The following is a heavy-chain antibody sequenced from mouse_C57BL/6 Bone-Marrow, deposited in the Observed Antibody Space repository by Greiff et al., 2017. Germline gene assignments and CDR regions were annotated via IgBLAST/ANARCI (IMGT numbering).Heavy chain of an antibody. CDR1: GYTFTDYY. CDR2: LYPGSGNT. CDR3: ARWDYYYDGRGYYAMDY. J-gene: IGHJ4*01. D-gene: IGHD2-4*01. Sequence: LVESGAELVRPGASVKLSCKASGYTFTDYYINWVKQRPGQGLEWIARLYPGSGNTYYNEKFKGKATLTAEKSSSTAYMQLSSLTSEDSAVYFCARWDYYYDGRGYYAMDYWGQGTSVTVSS. V-gene: IGHV1-76*01.